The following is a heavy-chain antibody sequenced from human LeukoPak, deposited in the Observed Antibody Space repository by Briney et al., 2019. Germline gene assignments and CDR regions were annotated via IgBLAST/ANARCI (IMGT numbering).Heavy chain of an antibody. CDR1: GGSISSGDYY. V-gene: IGHV4-30-4*08. J-gene: IGHJ6*03. CDR3: ARDTPYYDILTGRRNMDV. Sequence: PSETLSLTCTVSGGSISSGDYYWSWIRQPPGKGLEWIGYIYYSGSTYYNPSLKSRVTISVDTSKNQFSLKPSSVTAADTAVYYCARDTPYYDILTGRRNMDVWGKGTTVTVSS. D-gene: IGHD3-9*01. CDR2: IYYSGST.